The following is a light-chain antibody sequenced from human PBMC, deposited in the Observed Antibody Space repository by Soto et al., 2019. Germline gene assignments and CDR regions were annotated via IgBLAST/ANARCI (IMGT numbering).Light chain of an antibody. J-gene: IGKJ4*01. V-gene: IGKV1-9*01. CDR3: QQLNTYPVT. CDR1: QGISRY. Sequence: IQLTHSPSSLSASVGDSVTITCLASQGISRYLSWYQQKPGRAPKLLISAASTLQSGVPARFSGSGSGTDFTLSITSLQPEDFATYYCQQLNTYPVTFGGGTKVDIK. CDR2: AAS.